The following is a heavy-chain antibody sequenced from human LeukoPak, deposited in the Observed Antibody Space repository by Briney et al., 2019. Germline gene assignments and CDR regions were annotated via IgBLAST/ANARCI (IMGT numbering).Heavy chain of an antibody. V-gene: IGHV1-2*06. CDR1: GGTFSSYA. CDR2: INPNSGGT. Sequence: ASVKVSCKASGGTFSSYAISWVRQAPGQGLEWMGRINPNSGGTNYAQKFQGRVTMTRDTSISTAYMELSRLRSDDTAVYYCATPMVRGEGAYFQHWGQGTLVTVSS. CDR3: ATPMVRGEGAYFQH. J-gene: IGHJ1*01. D-gene: IGHD3-10*01.